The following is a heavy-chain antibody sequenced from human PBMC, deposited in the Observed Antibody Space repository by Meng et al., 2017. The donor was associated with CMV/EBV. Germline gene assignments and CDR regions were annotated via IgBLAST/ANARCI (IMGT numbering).Heavy chain of an antibody. Sequence: QECGQGLVKPSWTLSLTGTVSGGSIRSYYGSWIRQPAGKGLGWIGRIYTSGSTNYNPSLKSRVTMSVDTSKNQFSLKLSSVTAADTAVYYCARHGDTAMVVGIDYWGQGTLVTVSS. D-gene: IGHD5-18*01. CDR2: IYTSGST. CDR1: GGSIRSYY. CDR3: ARHGDTAMVVGIDY. J-gene: IGHJ4*02. V-gene: IGHV4-4*07.